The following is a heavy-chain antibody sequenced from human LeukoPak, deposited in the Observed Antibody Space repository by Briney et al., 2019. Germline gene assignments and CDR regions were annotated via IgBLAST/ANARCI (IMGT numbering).Heavy chain of an antibody. CDR3: ARNLVPDY. CDR1: GGSVSSGDYY. V-gene: IGHV4-30-4*01. J-gene: IGHJ4*02. CDR2: MYYSGST. D-gene: IGHD3-16*02. Sequence: SQTLSLTCTVSGGSVSSGDYYWSWIRQPPGKGLEWIAYMYYSGSTYYNPSLKSRVTISVDTSKSQFSLKLSSVTAADTAVYYCARNLVPDYWGQGILVTVSS.